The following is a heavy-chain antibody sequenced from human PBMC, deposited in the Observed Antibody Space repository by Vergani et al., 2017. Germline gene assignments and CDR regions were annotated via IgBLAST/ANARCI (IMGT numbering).Heavy chain of an antibody. CDR2: IRPKTDGETT. Sequence: EVQPVESGGGLVKPGGSLRLSCTTSGFTFSSAWMSWVRQAPGKGLEWVARIRPKTDGETTDYAAPVKGRFTISRDNAKSSLYLQMNSLRAEDTGVYYCARDRYYLGSGSYPYFYYYGLDVWGQGTAVTVSS. CDR1: GFTFSSAW. CDR3: ARDRYYLGSGSYPYFYYYGLDV. D-gene: IGHD3-10*01. V-gene: IGHV3-15*01. J-gene: IGHJ6*02.